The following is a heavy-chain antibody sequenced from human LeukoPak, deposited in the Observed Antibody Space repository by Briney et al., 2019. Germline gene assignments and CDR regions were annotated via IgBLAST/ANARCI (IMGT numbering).Heavy chain of an antibody. Sequence: SGPALVKPTQTLTLTCTFSGFSLSTSGMRVSWIRPPPGKDLEWLAHIDWDDDKFYTTSLKTRLTISKDTSKNQVVLTMTNMDPVDTATYYCARMTGTAMVYYFDYWGQGTLVTVSS. CDR3: ARMTGTAMVYYFDY. V-gene: IGHV2-70*04. J-gene: IGHJ4*02. CDR2: IDWDDDK. D-gene: IGHD5-18*01. CDR1: GFSLSTSGMR.